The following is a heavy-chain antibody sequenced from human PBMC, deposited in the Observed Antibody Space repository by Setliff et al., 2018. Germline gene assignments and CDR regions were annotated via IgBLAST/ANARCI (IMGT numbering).Heavy chain of an antibody. D-gene: IGHD3-3*01. J-gene: IGHJ5*02. CDR1: GYSFTSYW. CDR2: IYPGDSDT. CDR3: ARQYYNFWSGYSPKKGWFDP. V-gene: IGHV5-51*01. Sequence: GESLKISCKGSGYSFTSYWIGWVRQMPGKGLEWMGIIYPGDSDTRYSPSFQGQVTIPADKSISTAYLQWSSLKASGTAMYYCARQYYNFWSGYSPKKGWFDPWGQGTLVTVSS.